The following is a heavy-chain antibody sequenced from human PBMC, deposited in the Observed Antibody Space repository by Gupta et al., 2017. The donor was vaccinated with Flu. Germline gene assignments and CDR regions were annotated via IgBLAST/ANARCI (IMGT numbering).Heavy chain of an antibody. CDR3: GKITHITRVVVEN. V-gene: IGHV3-23*01. Sequence: ASGFSFTTSAMAWVRQTPGKGLEWVASIGGSGSAPFYADSVKGRFIISRDNSNNTLFLQMNNLRGEDTALYYCGKITHITRVVVENWGPGTHVIVS. CDR1: GFSFTTSA. J-gene: IGHJ4*02. D-gene: IGHD2-2*01. CDR2: IGGSGSAP.